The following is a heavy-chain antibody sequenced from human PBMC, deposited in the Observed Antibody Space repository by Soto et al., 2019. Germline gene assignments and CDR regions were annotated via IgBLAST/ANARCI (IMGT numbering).Heavy chain of an antibody. Sequence: PGGSLRLSCAASGFAFSSFEMTWVRQAPGKGLEWVSYISSIGSTIYYADSVKGRFTISRDNAKNALYLQMNSLRAEDTAVYYCASQPAVWPFNWFDPWGQGNLVTVSS. CDR3: ASQPAVWPFNWFDP. D-gene: IGHD2-2*01. J-gene: IGHJ5*02. V-gene: IGHV3-48*03. CDR1: GFAFSSFE. CDR2: ISSIGSTI.